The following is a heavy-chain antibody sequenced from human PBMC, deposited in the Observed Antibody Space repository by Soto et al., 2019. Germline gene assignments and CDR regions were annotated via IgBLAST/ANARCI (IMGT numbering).Heavy chain of an antibody. CDR3: ARGRGSGWYRLSTPYFDF. J-gene: IGHJ4*02. D-gene: IGHD6-19*01. V-gene: IGHV1-18*01. CDR2: ISAYNGNT. Sequence: MWWGGQDPRKRLEWMGWISAYNGNTNYAQKLQGRVTMTTDTSTSTAYMELRSLRSDDTAVYYCARGRGSGWYRLSTPYFDFWGQGTQVTVSS.